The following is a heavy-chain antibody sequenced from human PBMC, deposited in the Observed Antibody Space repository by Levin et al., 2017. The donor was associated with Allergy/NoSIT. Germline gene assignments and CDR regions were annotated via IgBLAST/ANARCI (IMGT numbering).Heavy chain of an antibody. D-gene: IGHD3-9*01. CDR3: ARDHYDILSGYYRGYGLDV. CDR2: IYSDGGT. Sequence: PGGSLRLSCAASGFTINSSYMSWVRQAPGKGLEWVSVIYSDGGTYYADSVKGRFTISRDNSKNTLYLEMNSLRAEDTAVYYCARDHYDILSGYYRGYGLDVWGQGTTVTVSS. CDR1: GFTINSSY. J-gene: IGHJ6*02. V-gene: IGHV3-53*01.